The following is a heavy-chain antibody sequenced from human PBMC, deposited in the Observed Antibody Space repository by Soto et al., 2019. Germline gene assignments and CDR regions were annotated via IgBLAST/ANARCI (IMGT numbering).Heavy chain of an antibody. V-gene: IGHV4-30-4*01. J-gene: IGHJ5*02. CDR3: ARVFRALYYDFWSGENWFEP. CDR1: GGSISSGDYY. D-gene: IGHD3-3*01. Sequence: SETLSLTCTVSGGSISSGDYYWSWIRQPPGKGLEWIGYIYYSGSTYYNPSLKSRVTISVDTSKNQFSLKLSSVTAADTAVYYCARVFRALYYDFWSGENWFEPWGQGTLVTVSS. CDR2: IYYSGST.